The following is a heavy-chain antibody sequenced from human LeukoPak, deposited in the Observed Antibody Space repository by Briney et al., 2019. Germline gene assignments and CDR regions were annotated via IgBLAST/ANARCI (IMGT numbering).Heavy chain of an antibody. CDR1: GSRFTSCW. J-gene: IGHJ4*02. CDR3: ARLRAYYSDY. V-gene: IGHV5-51*01. Sequence: GESLKISCKGSGSRFTSCWIGWVRQMPGKGLGWMGIIYPGDSDTRYSPSFQGQFTISADKSISTAYLQWSGLNASDTAMYYCARLRAYYSDYWGQGTLVTVSS. CDR2: IYPGDSDT.